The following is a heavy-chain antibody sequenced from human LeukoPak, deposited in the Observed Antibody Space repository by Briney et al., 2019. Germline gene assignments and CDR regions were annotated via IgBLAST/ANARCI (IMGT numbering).Heavy chain of an antibody. CDR3: ARDQWGSGYYGMDV. J-gene: IGHJ6*02. CDR2: ISSSSSYI. D-gene: IGHD7-27*01. Sequence: GGSLRLSCAASGFTFSSYSMNWVRQAPGKGLEWVSSISSSSSYIYYADSVKGRFTISRDNAKNSLYLQMNSLRAEDTAVYYCARDQWGSGYYGMDVWGQGTTVTVSS. CDR1: GFTFSSYS. V-gene: IGHV3-21*01.